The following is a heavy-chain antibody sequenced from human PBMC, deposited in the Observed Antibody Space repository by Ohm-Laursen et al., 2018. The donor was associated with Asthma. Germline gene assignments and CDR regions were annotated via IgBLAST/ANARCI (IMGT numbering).Heavy chain of an antibody. CDR1: GYTFSRYS. CDR2: ISTASTFI. J-gene: IGHJ1*01. Sequence: SLRLSCAAPGYTFSRYSIHWVRQFPGKGLEWVASISTASTFIYYADSMRGRFTTSRDNAKNSVYLQMNSLRAEDTALYYCARIGPEWELPGREYSLHHWGEGTLVTVSS. V-gene: IGHV3-21*01. D-gene: IGHD1-26*01. CDR3: ARIGPEWELPGREYSLHH.